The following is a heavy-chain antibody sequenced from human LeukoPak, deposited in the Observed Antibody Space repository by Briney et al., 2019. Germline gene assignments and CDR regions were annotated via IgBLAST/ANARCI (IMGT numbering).Heavy chain of an antibody. J-gene: IGHJ5*02. Sequence: PGGSLRLSCAASGFTFSSYWMSWVRQAPGKGLEWVANIKQDGSEKYYVDSVKGRFTISRDNAKNSLYLQMNSLRAEDTAVYYCARAPKLRITMVRGDWFDPWGQGTLVTVSS. CDR2: IKQDGSEK. CDR3: ARAPKLRITMVRGDWFDP. V-gene: IGHV3-7*01. CDR1: GFTFSSYW. D-gene: IGHD3-10*01.